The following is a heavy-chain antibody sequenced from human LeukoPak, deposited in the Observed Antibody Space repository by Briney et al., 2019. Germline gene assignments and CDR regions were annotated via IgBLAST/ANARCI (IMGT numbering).Heavy chain of an antibody. Sequence: SVKVSCNASGGTFSSYVISWVRQAPGQGLEWMGRIIPILGIANYAQKFQGRVTITPDKSTSTAYMELSSLRSEDTAVYYCARREMATINGQFHHWGQGTLVTVSS. CDR1: GGTFSSYV. J-gene: IGHJ1*01. D-gene: IGHD5-12*01. V-gene: IGHV1-69*04. CDR3: ARREMATINGQFHH. CDR2: IIPILGIA.